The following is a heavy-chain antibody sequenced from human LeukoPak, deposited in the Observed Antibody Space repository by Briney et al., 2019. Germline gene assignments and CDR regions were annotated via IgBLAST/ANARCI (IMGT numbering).Heavy chain of an antibody. CDR1: GFTFRSHG. CDR3: AKDSLADIDY. V-gene: IGHV3-30*02. Sequence: GRSPRLSCAASGFTFRSHGMYWVRQAPGKGLEWVAFIRHDGSIKNYADSVKGRSTISRDNSKNTLYLQMNSLRAEDTAVYYCAKDSLADIDYWGQGTLVTVSS. D-gene: IGHD3-16*01. J-gene: IGHJ4*02. CDR2: IRHDGSIK.